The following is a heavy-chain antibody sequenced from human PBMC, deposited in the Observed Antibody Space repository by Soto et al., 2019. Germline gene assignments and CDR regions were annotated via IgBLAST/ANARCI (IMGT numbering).Heavy chain of an antibody. J-gene: IGHJ4*02. D-gene: IGHD6-19*01. Sequence: PSETLSLTCTVSGGSISSGGYYWSWVRQHPGKGLEWIGYIYDSGSTYYNPSLKSRVTISIDTSKNQFSLKLTSVTAADTAVYYCASQATGWYPDYGGQGTLVTVSS. CDR2: IYDSGST. CDR3: ASQATGWYPDY. V-gene: IGHV4-31*03. CDR1: GGSISSGGYY.